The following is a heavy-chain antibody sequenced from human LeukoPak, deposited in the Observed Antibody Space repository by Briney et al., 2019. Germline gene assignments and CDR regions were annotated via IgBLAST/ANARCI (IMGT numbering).Heavy chain of an antibody. Sequence: ASVKVSCKAAGYTFTGYYMHWVRQAPGQGLEWMGWINPNSGGTNYAQKFQGRVTMTRDTSISTAYMELSRLRSDDTAVYYCARQVGRSGSVFDYWGQGTLVTVSS. CDR3: ARQVGRSGSVFDY. J-gene: IGHJ4*02. D-gene: IGHD3-10*01. CDR1: GYTFTGYY. V-gene: IGHV1-2*02. CDR2: INPNSGGT.